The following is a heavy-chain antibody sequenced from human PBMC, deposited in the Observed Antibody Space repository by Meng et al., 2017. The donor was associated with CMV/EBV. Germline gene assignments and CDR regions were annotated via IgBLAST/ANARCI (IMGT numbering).Heavy chain of an antibody. CDR1: GGSISSYY. D-gene: IGHD2-2*02. CDR2: IYTSGST. J-gene: IGHJ5*02. Sequence: QVQLQESGPGLVKPSETLSLTCTVSGGSISSYYWSWIRQPAGKGLEWIGRIYTSGSTNYNPSLKSRVTMSVDTSKNQFSLKLSSVTAADTAVYYCAREIVVVPAAIDNWFDPWGQGTLVTVSS. V-gene: IGHV4-4*07. CDR3: AREIVVVPAAIDNWFDP.